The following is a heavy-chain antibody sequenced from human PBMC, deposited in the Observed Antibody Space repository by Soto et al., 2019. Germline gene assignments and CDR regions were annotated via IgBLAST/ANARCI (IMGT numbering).Heavy chain of an antibody. CDR2: IYRSGST. V-gene: IGHV4-38-2*01. CDR3: ARANKADAARFDP. CDR1: GYSISSGYY. Sequence: LSLTCVVSGYSISSGYYWGWIRQPPGKGLEWIGSIYRSGSTYYNPSLKSRVTISVDTSKNEFSLQVSSVTAADTAVYYCARANKADAARFDPWGQGTLVTVSS. J-gene: IGHJ5*02. D-gene: IGHD6-25*01.